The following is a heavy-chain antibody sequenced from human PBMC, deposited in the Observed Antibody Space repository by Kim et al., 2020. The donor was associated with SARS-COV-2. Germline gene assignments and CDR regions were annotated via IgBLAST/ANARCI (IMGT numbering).Heavy chain of an antibody. Sequence: SETLSLTCTVSGGSISSSSYYWGWIRQPPGKGLEWIGSIYYSGSTYYNPSLKSRVTISVDTSKNQFSLKLSSVTAADTAVYYCARHDIAVAARGWFDPWGQGTLVTVSS. CDR3: ARHDIAVAARGWFDP. J-gene: IGHJ5*02. V-gene: IGHV4-39*01. CDR1: GGSISSSSYY. CDR2: IYYSGST. D-gene: IGHD6-19*01.